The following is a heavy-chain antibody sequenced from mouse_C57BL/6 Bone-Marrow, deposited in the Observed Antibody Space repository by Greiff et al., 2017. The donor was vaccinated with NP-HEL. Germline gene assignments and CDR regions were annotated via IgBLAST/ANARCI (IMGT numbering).Heavy chain of an antibody. CDR3: ASYDYPFAY. V-gene: IGHV1-55*01. J-gene: IGHJ3*01. D-gene: IGHD2-4*01. CDR1: GYTFTSYW. Sequence: QVQLQQPGAELVKPGASVKMSCKASGYTFTSYWITWVKQRPGQGLEWIGDIYPGSGSPNYNEKFKSKATMNVDTSSSTAYMQLSSLTSEDSAVYYCASYDYPFAYWGQGTLVTVSA. CDR2: IYPGSGSP.